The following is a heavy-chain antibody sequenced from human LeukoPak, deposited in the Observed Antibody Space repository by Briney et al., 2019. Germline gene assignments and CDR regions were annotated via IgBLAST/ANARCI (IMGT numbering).Heavy chain of an antibody. CDR3: ARTYCSSTSCYDTRYYYYGMDV. CDR1: GFTFNSYS. D-gene: IGHD2-2*01. Sequence: PGGSLRLSCAASGFTFNSYSMNWVRHAPGKGLEWVSSISSSSSYIYYADSVKGRFTISRDNAKNSLYLQMNSLRAEDTAVYYCARTYCSSTSCYDTRYYYYGMDVWGQGTTVTVSS. CDR2: ISSSSSYI. J-gene: IGHJ6*02. V-gene: IGHV3-21*01.